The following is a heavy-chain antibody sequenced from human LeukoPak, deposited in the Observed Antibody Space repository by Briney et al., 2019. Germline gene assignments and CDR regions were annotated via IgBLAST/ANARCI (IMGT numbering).Heavy chain of an antibody. J-gene: IGHJ5*02. CDR3: AAMYTSSHS. Sequence: SETLSLTCAVYGGSFSGYYWSWIRQPPGKGLEWIGEINHSGSTYYNASLRSRLIISVDTSKNQISLKVISVTAADTAVYYCAAMYTSSHSWGQGTLVTVSS. CDR2: INHSGST. D-gene: IGHD2-8*01. CDR1: GGSFSGYY. V-gene: IGHV4-34*01.